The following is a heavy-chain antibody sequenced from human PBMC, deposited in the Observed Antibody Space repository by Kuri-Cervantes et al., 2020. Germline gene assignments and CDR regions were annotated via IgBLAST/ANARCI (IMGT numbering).Heavy chain of an antibody. Sequence: GESLKISCAASGFSFSSYSMNWVRQAPGKGLEWVSSISSSSSYISYADSVKGRFTISRDNAKNSLSLQMNSLRAEATAVYYCARDQRSGTGAYAYYGMDVWCQGTMVTVSS. CDR2: ISSSSSYI. D-gene: IGHD1/OR15-1a*01. J-gene: IGHJ6*02. CDR1: GFSFSSYS. V-gene: IGHV3-21*01. CDR3: ARDQRSGTGAYAYYGMDV.